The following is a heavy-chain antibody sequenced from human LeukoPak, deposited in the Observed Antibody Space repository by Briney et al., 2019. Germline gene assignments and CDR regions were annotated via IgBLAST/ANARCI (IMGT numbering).Heavy chain of an antibody. CDR3: ASSYGDCMYYFDY. V-gene: IGHV1-2*02. Sequence: ASVKVSCKASGYTFTGYYMHWVRQAPGQGLEWMGWINPNSGGTNYAQKFQGRVTMTRDTSISTAYMELSRLRSDDTAVYYCASSYGDCMYYFDYWGQGTLVTVSS. CDR2: INPNSGGT. J-gene: IGHJ4*02. CDR1: GYTFTGYY. D-gene: IGHD4-17*01.